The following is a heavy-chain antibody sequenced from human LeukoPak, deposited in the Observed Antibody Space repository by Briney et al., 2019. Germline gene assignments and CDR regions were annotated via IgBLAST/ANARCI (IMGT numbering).Heavy chain of an antibody. D-gene: IGHD4-17*01. V-gene: IGHV4-59*01. CDR1: GGSISSYY. J-gene: IGHJ4*02. CDR2: IYYSGST. CDR3: ARALGDYGNFDY. Sequence: SETLSLTCTVSGGSISSYYWSWIRQPPGKGLEWIGYIYYSGSTNYNPSLKSRVTISVDTSKNQFSLKLSSVTAADTAVYYCARALGDYGNFDYWGQGTLVTVSS.